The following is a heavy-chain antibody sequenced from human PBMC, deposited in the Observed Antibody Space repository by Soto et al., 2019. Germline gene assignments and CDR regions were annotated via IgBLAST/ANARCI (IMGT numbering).Heavy chain of an antibody. Sequence: GGSLRLSCAASGFTFSSYSMNWVRQAPGKGLEWVSYISSSSSTIYYADSVKGRFTISRDNAKNSLYLQMNSLRAEDTAVYYCAREEARYDILTGYSDWGQGTLVTVSS. J-gene: IGHJ4*02. D-gene: IGHD3-9*01. CDR1: GFTFSSYS. CDR2: ISSSSSTI. V-gene: IGHV3-48*01. CDR3: AREEARYDILTGYSD.